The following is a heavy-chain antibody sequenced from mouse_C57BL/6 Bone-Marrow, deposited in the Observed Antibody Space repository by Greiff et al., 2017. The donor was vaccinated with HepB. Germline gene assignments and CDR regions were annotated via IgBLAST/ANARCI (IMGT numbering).Heavy chain of an antibody. J-gene: IGHJ3*01. Sequence: QVHVKQSGPELVKPGASVKISCKASGYTFTDYYINWVKQRPGQGLEWIGWIFPGSGSTYYNEKFKGKATLTVDKSSSTAYMLLSSLTSEDSAVYFCARSHYSNLGWFAYWGQGTLVTVSA. CDR1: GYTFTDYY. V-gene: IGHV1-75*01. CDR2: IFPGSGST. CDR3: ARSHYSNLGWFAY. D-gene: IGHD2-5*01.